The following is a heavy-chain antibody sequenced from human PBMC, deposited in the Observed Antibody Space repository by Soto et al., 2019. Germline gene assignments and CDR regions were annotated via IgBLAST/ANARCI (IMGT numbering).Heavy chain of an antibody. D-gene: IGHD6-19*01. CDR1: GTSSIHYY. Sequence: PSETLSLTCTISGTSSIHYYWTWIRQPPGGGLEWIGYAFYDGDADYNPSLEARVTMSVDASKNLVSLNLKSVTAADTARYYCARGSGWLDYWGPGSLVTVSS. J-gene: IGHJ4*02. CDR3: ARGSGWLDY. CDR2: AFYDGDA. V-gene: IGHV4-59*01.